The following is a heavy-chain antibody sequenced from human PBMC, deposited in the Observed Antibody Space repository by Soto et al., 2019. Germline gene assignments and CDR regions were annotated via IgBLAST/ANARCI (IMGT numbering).Heavy chain of an antibody. J-gene: IGHJ6*02. D-gene: IGHD1-26*01. CDR1: GYSFTSYW. CDR2: IDPSDSYI. CDR3: ARRLGKANYGMDV. V-gene: IGHV5-10-1*01. Sequence: GESLKISCTGFGYSFTSYWISWVRQMPGKGLEWMGRIDPSDSYISYSPSFQGHVTISIDKSNTTAYLQWSTLKASDTAVYFCARRLGKANYGMDVWGQGTTVTVSS.